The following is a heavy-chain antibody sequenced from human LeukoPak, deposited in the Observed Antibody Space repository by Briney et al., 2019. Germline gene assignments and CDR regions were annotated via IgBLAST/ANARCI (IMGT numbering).Heavy chain of an antibody. CDR2: INPNSGGT. CDR1: GYTFTGYY. D-gene: IGHD2-2*01. Sequence: ASVKVSCKASGYTFTGYYMHWVRQAPGQGLEWMGWINPNSGGTNYAQKFQGRVTMTRDTSISTAYMELSRLRSDDTAVYYCAGEGGYCSSTSCYVGYWGQGTLVTVSS. V-gene: IGHV1-2*02. CDR3: AGEGGYCSSTSCYVGY. J-gene: IGHJ4*02.